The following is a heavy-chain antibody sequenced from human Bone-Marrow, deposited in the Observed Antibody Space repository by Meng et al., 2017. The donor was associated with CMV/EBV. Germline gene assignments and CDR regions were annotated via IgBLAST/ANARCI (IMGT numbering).Heavy chain of an antibody. CDR2: ISSSSYI. V-gene: IGHV3-21*01. Sequence: GGSLRLSCAASGFTFSSYSMNWVRQAPGKGLEWVSSISSSSYIYYADSVKGRFTISRDNAKNSLYLQMNSLRAEDTAVYYCAREWDYYDSSGPRTYYFDYWGQGTLVTVSS. CDR3: AREWDYYDSSGPRTYYFDY. CDR1: GFTFSSYS. J-gene: IGHJ4*02. D-gene: IGHD3-22*01.